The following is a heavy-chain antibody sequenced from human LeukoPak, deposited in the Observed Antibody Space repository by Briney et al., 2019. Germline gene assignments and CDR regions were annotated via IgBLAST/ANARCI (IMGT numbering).Heavy chain of an antibody. CDR3: ARDKQVVVGATTAYDY. Sequence: GGSLRLSCAASGFTFNSYGMNWVRQAPGKGLDWVSSISSSSRSIYYADSVKGRFTISRDNAKNSLYLQMNSLRAEDTAVYYCARDKQVVVGATTAYDYWGQGTLVTVSS. D-gene: IGHD1-26*01. J-gene: IGHJ4*02. V-gene: IGHV3-21*01. CDR1: GFTFNSYG. CDR2: ISSSSRSI.